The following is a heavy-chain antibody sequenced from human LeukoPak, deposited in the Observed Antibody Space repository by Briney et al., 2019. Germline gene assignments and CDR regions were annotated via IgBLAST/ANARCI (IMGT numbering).Heavy chain of an antibody. V-gene: IGHV1-46*01. CDR2: INPTGSST. CDR1: GYSLTSHY. Sequence: ASVKVSCKASGYSLTSHYMHWVRQAPGQGIEWLWLINPTGSSTLYAQKFQGRVTMTRDMSTTTDYMELSSLRSDDTAVYYCARDNAVGDVAWWFDPWGQGTLVTVSS. J-gene: IGHJ5*02. CDR3: ARDNAVGDVAWWFDP. D-gene: IGHD1-26*01.